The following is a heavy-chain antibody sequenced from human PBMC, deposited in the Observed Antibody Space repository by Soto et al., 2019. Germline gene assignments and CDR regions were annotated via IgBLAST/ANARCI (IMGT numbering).Heavy chain of an antibody. V-gene: IGHV3-11*06. Sequence: QVQLVESGGGLVKPGGSLRLSCAASGFTFSDYYMSWIRQAPGKGLEWVSYISSSSSYTNYADSVKGRFTISRDNAKNSLYLQMNSLRAEDTAVYYCARAPYYDPPYYFDYWGQGTLVTVSS. D-gene: IGHD3-22*01. J-gene: IGHJ4*02. CDR3: ARAPYYDPPYYFDY. CDR2: ISSSSSYT. CDR1: GFTFSDYY.